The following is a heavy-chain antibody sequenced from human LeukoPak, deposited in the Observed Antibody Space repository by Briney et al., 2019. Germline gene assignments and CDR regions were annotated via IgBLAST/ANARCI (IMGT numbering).Heavy chain of an antibody. V-gene: IGHV3-7*03. D-gene: IGHD5-12*01. CDR1: GFTFSTSW. CDR3: ARGRYSGTTYYFDY. CDR2: IKRDGSET. Sequence: GGSLRLSCAASGFTFSTSWMSWVRQVPGKGLEWVANIKRDGSETYYVDSVKGRFTISRDNAKNSLYLQMNSLRAEDTAMYYCARGRYSGTTYYFDYWGQGTLVTVSS. J-gene: IGHJ4*02.